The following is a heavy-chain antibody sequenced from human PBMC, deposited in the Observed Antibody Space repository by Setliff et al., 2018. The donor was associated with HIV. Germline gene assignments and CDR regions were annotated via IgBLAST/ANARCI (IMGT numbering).Heavy chain of an antibody. D-gene: IGHD1-26*01. Sequence: PGGSLRLSCAASGFTFTNAWMSWVRQAPGKGLEWVGRIKTKTDGGTTGYAAPVKGRFTVSRDDSKNTLYLQMNSLKIEDTAVYYCTSGASLLGAKEVFFDYWGQGALVTVSS. CDR2: IKTKTDGGTT. J-gene: IGHJ4*02. V-gene: IGHV3-15*01. CDR1: GFTFTNAW. CDR3: TSGASLLGAKEVFFDY.